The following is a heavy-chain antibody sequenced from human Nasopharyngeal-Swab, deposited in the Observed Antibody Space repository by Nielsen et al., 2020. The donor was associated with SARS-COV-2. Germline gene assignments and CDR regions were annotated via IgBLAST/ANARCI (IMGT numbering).Heavy chain of an antibody. CDR1: GFTFSSHW. D-gene: IGHD6-19*01. J-gene: IGHJ4*02. CDR2: IKQDGSEK. CDR3: AGLSSSGWYFDY. Sequence: GGSLRLSCAASGFTFSSHWMSWVRQAPGKGLEWVANIKQDGSEKYYVDSVKGRFTISRDNAKNSLYLQMNSLRAEDTAVFYCAGLSSSGWYFDYWGQGTLVTVSS. V-gene: IGHV3-7*02.